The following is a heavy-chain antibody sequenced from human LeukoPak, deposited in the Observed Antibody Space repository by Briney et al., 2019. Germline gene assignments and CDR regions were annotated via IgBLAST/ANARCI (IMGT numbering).Heavy chain of an antibody. V-gene: IGHV3-9*01. CDR2: ISWNSGSI. CDR1: GFTFDDYA. Sequence: GGSLRLSCAASGFTFDDYAMHWVRHAPGKGLEWVSGISWNSGSIGYADSVKGRFTISRDNAKNSLYLQMNSLRAEDTAVYYCARVYYDILTGRSEFDYWGQGTLVTVSS. CDR3: ARVYYDILTGRSEFDY. D-gene: IGHD3-9*01. J-gene: IGHJ4*02.